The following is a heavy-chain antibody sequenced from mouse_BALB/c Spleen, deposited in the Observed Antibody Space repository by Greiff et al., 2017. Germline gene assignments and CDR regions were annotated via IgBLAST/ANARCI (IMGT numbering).Heavy chain of an antibody. CDR3: ARTTDHWYFDV. J-gene: IGHJ1*01. V-gene: IGHV3-2*02. CDR1: GYSITSDYA. D-gene: IGHD2-12*01. Sequence: EVNLVESGPGLVKPSQSLSLTCTVTGYSITSDYAWNWIRQFPGNKLEWMGYISYSGSTSYNPSLKSRISITRDTSKNQFFLQLNSVTTEDTATYYCARTTDHWYFDVWGAGTTVTVSS. CDR2: ISYSGST.